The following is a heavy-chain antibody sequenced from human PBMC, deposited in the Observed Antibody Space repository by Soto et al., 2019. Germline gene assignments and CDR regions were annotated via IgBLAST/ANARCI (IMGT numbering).Heavy chain of an antibody. V-gene: IGHV4-59*08. CDR2: IYYSGSA. J-gene: IGHJ4*02. CDR1: GGSISSYY. CDR3: ARQREFSEGYFDY. Sequence: SSETLSLTCTVSGGSISSYYWSWIRQPPGKGLEWIGYIYYSGSANYNPSLKSRVTISVDTSKNQFSLKLSSVTAADTAVYYCARQREFSEGYFDYWGQGTLVTVSS.